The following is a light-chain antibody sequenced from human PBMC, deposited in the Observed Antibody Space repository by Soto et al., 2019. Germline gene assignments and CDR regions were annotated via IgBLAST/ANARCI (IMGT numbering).Light chain of an antibody. J-gene: IGKJ4*01. CDR2: DAS. V-gene: IGKV3-11*01. Sequence: EIVLTQSPATLSLSPGERATLSCRASQSVSSYLAWYQQKPGQAPRLLIYDASKRATGIPARFSGSGSGTDFTLTISSLEPEDCAVYYCQPRSNWQLTFGGGTKVEIK. CDR3: QPRSNWQLT. CDR1: QSVSSY.